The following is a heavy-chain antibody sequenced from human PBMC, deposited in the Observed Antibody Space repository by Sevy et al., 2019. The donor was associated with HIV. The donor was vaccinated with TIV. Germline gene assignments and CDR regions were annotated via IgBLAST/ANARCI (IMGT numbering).Heavy chain of an antibody. D-gene: IGHD1-1*01. CDR3: GRPTESTVISYWFDP. Sequence: GGSLRLSCAASGFSFSTYAMTWVRQAPGKGLEWVSGISGGGAGTYYADSVKGRFTISRDNSKNTLYLQMDSLRAEDTALYYCGRPTESTVISYWFDPWGQGTLVTVS. CDR2: ISGGGAGT. CDR1: GFSFSTYA. J-gene: IGHJ5*02. V-gene: IGHV3-23*01.